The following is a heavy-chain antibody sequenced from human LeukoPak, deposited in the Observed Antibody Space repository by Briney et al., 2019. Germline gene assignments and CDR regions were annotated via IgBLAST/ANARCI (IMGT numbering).Heavy chain of an antibody. J-gene: IGHJ4*02. D-gene: IGHD3-22*01. CDR3: ARSTYDSSGYYYFDY. CDR1: GGSISSYY. Sequence: SETLSLTCTVSGGSISSYYWSWIRRPAGKGLEWIGRIYTSGSTNYNPSLKSRVTMSVDTSKNQFSLKLSSVTAADTAVYYCARSTYDSSGYYYFDYWGQGTLVTVSS. V-gene: IGHV4-4*07. CDR2: IYTSGST.